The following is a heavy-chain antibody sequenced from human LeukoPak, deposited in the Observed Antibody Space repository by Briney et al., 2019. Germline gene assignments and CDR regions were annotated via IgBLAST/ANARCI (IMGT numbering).Heavy chain of an antibody. Sequence: ASVKVSCKASGYTFDNYGINWVRQAPGQGLEWMGWISTYNGNAKYAQIFQGRVTMTTDTSTSTVYMELRTLSSDDSAVYDCXXXXXXXXXXXXGESAFDIWGQGTMVTVSS. D-gene: IGHD3-16*01. CDR1: GYTFDNYG. CDR2: ISTYNGNA. CDR3: XXXXXXXXXXXXGESAFDI. V-gene: IGHV1-18*01. J-gene: IGHJ3*02.